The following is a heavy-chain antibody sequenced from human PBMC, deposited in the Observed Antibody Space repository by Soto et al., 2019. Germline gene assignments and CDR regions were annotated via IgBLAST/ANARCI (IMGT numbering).Heavy chain of an antibody. Sequence: EVQLVESGGGLVQPGGSLRLSCAASGFTFSTHWMHWVRQAPGKGLVWVSRINTDGSRTSYADSVNGRFTISRDNAKNTLYLQMNSLRAEDTAVYYCAREGQLTTYYLDVWGKGTTVIVSS. CDR1: GFTFSTHW. V-gene: IGHV3-74*03. J-gene: IGHJ6*03. D-gene: IGHD2-2*01. CDR3: AREGQLTTYYLDV. CDR2: INTDGSRT.